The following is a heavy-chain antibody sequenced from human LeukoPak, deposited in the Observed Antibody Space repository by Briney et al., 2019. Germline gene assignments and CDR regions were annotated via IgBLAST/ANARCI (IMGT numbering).Heavy chain of an antibody. CDR3: ARAIFGVAKNKRGMDV. CDR1: GFTFSSYE. Sequence: QSGGSLRLSCAASGFTFSSYEMNWVRQAPGKGLEWVSYISSSGSTIYYADSVKGRFTISRDNAKNSLYLQMNSLRAEDTALYYCARAIFGVAKNKRGMDVWGQGTTVTVSS. CDR2: ISSSGSTI. J-gene: IGHJ6*02. V-gene: IGHV3-48*03. D-gene: IGHD3-3*01.